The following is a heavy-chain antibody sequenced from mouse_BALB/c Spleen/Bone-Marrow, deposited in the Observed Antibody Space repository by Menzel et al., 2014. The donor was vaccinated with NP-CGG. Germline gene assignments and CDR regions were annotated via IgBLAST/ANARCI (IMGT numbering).Heavy chain of an antibody. Sequence: EVQLQESGPSLVKPSQTLSLTCSVTGDSIXSGYWNWIRKFPGNKLEYMGYISHSGSTYYNPSLKSRISITRDTSKNQYYLQLNSVTTEDTATYYCARAGYRYDVGYAMDYWGQGTSVTVSS. D-gene: IGHD2-14*01. J-gene: IGHJ4*01. CDR2: ISHSGST. V-gene: IGHV3-8*02. CDR3: ARAGYRYDVGYAMDY. CDR1: GDSIXSGY.